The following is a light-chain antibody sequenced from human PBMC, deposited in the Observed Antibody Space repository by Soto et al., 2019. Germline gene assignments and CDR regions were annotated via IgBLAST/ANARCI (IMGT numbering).Light chain of an antibody. J-gene: IGKJ5*01. CDR3: QQYGSSPVT. Sequence: DIVLTQSPGTLSLSPGERATLSCRASQSVSSGYLAWYQQKPGQAPRLLIYGASSRATGIPDRFSGSGSGTDFTLTISRLEPEDFAVYSCQQYGSSPVTFGQGTRLEIK. V-gene: IGKV3-20*01. CDR2: GAS. CDR1: QSVSSGY.